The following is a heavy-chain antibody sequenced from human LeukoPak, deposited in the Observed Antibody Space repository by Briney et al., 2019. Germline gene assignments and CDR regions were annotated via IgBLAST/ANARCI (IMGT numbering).Heavy chain of an antibody. V-gene: IGHV1-2*02. CDR3: ARGGYPRSLYYYYGMDV. CDR2: INPNSGGT. D-gene: IGHD5-12*01. CDR1: GYTFTGYY. Sequence: ASVKVSCKASGYTFTGYYMHWVRQAPGQGLEWMGWINPNSGGTNYAQKFEGRGTMTRETSISTAYMELSRMRSDDTAVYYCARGGYPRSLYYYYGMDVWGQGTTVTVSS. J-gene: IGHJ6*02.